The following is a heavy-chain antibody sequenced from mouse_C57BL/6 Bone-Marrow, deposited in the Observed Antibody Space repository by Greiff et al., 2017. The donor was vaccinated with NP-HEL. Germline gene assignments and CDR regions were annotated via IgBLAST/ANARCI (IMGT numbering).Heavy chain of an antibody. V-gene: IGHV5-16*01. CDR1: GFTFSDYY. CDR3: AREAYYDYDYFDY. J-gene: IGHJ2*01. CDR2: INYDGSST. Sequence: EVMLVESEGGLVQPGSSMKLSCTASGFTFSDYYMAWVRQVPEKGLEWVANINYDGSSTYYLDSLKSRFIISRDNAKNILYLQMSSLKSEDTATYYCAREAYYDYDYFDYWGQGTTLTVSS. D-gene: IGHD2-4*01.